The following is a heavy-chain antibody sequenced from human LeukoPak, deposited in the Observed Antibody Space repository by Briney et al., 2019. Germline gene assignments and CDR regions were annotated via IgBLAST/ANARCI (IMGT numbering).Heavy chain of an antibody. D-gene: IGHD3-22*01. CDR3: ARDRATYYYDSSGYSGLLNYFDY. CDR2: ISSSSSYI. Sequence: KPGGSLRLSCAASGFTFSSYSMNWVRQAPGKGLEWVSSISSSSSYIYYADSVKGRFAISRDNAKNSLYLQMNSLRAEDTAVYYCARDRATYYYDSSGYSGLLNYFDYWGQGTLVTVSS. J-gene: IGHJ4*02. CDR1: GFTFSSYS. V-gene: IGHV3-21*01.